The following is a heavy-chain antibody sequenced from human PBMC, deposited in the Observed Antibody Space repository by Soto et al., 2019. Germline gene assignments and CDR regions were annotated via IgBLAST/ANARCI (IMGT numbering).Heavy chain of an antibody. Sequence: LSLTCAVYGGSFSGYYWSWIRQPPGKGLAWIGETNDRGNTKYSPSVESRGSISLDTSKNQLALKVTSVTAADTAVYYCASAVPLRAWASYWGQ. CDR3: ASAVPLRAWASY. V-gene: IGHV4-34*01. J-gene: IGHJ4*02. D-gene: IGHD2-2*01. CDR1: GGSFSGYY. CDR2: TNDRGNT.